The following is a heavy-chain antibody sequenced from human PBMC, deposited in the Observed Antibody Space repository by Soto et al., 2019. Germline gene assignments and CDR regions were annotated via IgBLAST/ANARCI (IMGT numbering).Heavy chain of an antibody. Sequence: QVQLVESGGGVVQPGTSLTLSCAASGISFSNYAMHWVRQAPGKGLEWVGVISYDGHTRYYADAVKGRFTISRDNSKNTLYLRMNSLRPEDTAVFYCARDSADGGGRNVDHWGQGTLVTVSS. CDR2: ISYDGHTR. J-gene: IGHJ4*02. CDR3: ARDSADGGGRNVDH. CDR1: GISFSNYA. D-gene: IGHD1-1*01. V-gene: IGHV3-30-3*01.